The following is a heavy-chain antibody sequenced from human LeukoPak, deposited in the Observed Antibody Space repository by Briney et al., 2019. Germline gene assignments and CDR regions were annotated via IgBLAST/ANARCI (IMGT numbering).Heavy chain of an antibody. D-gene: IGHD5-18*01. CDR2: IYYSGST. V-gene: IGHV4-59*01. J-gene: IGHJ3*02. CDR3: ARGGYSYGRANDAIDI. CDR1: GGSISSYY. Sequence: SETLSLTCTVSGGSISSYYWSWIRQPPGKGLEWIGYIYYSGSTNYNPSLKSRVTISVDTSKNQFSLKLSSVTAADTAVYYCARGGYSYGRANDAIDIWGQGTMVTVSS.